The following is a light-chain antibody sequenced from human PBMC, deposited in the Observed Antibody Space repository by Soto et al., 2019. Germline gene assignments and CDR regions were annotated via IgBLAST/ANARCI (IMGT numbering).Light chain of an antibody. V-gene: IGKV3-15*01. J-gene: IGKJ2*01. CDR3: QQYDNWPPYT. CDR1: QSVSSN. CDR2: GAS. Sequence: EIVMTQSPATLSVSPGERATLSCRASQSVSSNLAWYQQKPGQAPRLLIYGASTRATGIPVRFSGSGSGTEFTLTISSLQSEYVAVYYCQQYDNWPPYTFGQGTKLEIK.